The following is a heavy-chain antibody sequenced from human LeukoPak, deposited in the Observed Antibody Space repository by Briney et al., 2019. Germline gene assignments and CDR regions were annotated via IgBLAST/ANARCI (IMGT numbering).Heavy chain of an antibody. CDR3: ASTPDYYDSSGYSDY. D-gene: IGHD3-22*01. J-gene: IGHJ4*02. Sequence: SETLSLTCTVSGGSISSGDYYWSWIRQPPGKGLEWIGYIYYSGSTYYNPSLKSRVTIPVDTSKNQFSLKLSSVTAADTTVYYCASTPDYYDSSGYSDYWGQGTLVTVSS. CDR2: IYYSGST. CDR1: GGSISSGDYY. V-gene: IGHV4-30-4*08.